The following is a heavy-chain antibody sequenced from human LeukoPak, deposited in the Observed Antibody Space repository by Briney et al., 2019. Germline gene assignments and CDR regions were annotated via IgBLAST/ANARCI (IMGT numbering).Heavy chain of an antibody. J-gene: IGHJ4*02. V-gene: IGHV3-21*01. D-gene: IGHD2-21*02. CDR1: GFTFSSYS. CDR2: ISSSSSYI. Sequence: PGGSLSLSCAASGFTFSSYSMNWVRQAPGKGLEWVSSISSSSSYIYYADSVKGRFTISRDNAKNSLYLQMNSLRAEDTAVYYCARPSYCGGDCYSEYYFDYWGQGTLVTVSS. CDR3: ARPSYCGGDCYSEYYFDY.